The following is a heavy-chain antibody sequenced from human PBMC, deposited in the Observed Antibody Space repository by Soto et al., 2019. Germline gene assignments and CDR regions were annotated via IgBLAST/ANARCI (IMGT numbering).Heavy chain of an antibody. J-gene: IGHJ4*02. D-gene: IGHD4-17*01. CDR2: ISAYNGNT. Sequence: QVQLVQSGAEVKKPGASVKVSCKASGYTFTSYGIIWVRQAPGQGLEWMGWISAYNGNTNYAQKLQGRVTMTTDTATSTAYMELRSLRSDDTAVYYCARDRYLHDYGDYVQRDFDYWGQGTLVTVSS. CDR3: ARDRYLHDYGDYVQRDFDY. CDR1: GYTFTSYG. V-gene: IGHV1-18*01.